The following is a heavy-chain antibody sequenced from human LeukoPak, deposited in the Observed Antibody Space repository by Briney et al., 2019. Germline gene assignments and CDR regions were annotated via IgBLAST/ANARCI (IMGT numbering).Heavy chain of an antibody. J-gene: IGHJ5*02. V-gene: IGHV4-34*01. Sequence: SETLSLTCAVYGGSFSGYYWSWIRQPPGKGLEWIGEINHSGSTNYNPSLKSRVTISVDTSKNQFSLKLSSVTAADTAVYYCAREWKSYYDSSGYYYGSWFDPWGQGTLVTVSS. CDR3: AREWKSYYDSSGYYYGSWFDP. CDR1: GGSFSGYY. CDR2: INHSGST. D-gene: IGHD3-22*01.